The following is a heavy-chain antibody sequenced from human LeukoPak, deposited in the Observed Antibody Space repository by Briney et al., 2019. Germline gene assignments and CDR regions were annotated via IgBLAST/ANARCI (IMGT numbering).Heavy chain of an antibody. J-gene: IGHJ5*02. CDR1: GGSISSSSYY. CDR2: IYYSGST. D-gene: IGHD3-10*01. Sequence: SETLSLTCTVSGGSISSSSYYWGWIRQPPGKGLEWIGSIYYSGSTYYNPSLKSRVTISVDRSKNQFSLKLSSVTAADTAVYYCARVISYYGSGIRFDPWGQGTLVTVSS. V-gene: IGHV4-39*07. CDR3: ARVISYYGSGIRFDP.